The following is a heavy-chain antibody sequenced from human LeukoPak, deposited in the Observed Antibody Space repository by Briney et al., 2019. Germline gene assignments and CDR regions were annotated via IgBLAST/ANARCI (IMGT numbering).Heavy chain of an antibody. V-gene: IGHV4-34*01. Sequence: SETLSLTCAVYGGSFSGHSWSWIRQAPGKGMEWIGEISHTGSINYNPSLKSRVTISVDTSKNQFSLKLSSVTAADTAVYYCARVGFLRYYYYMDVWGKGTTVTVSS. CDR3: ARVGFLRYYYYMDV. CDR1: GGSFSGHS. CDR2: ISHTGSI. D-gene: IGHD3-10*01. J-gene: IGHJ6*03.